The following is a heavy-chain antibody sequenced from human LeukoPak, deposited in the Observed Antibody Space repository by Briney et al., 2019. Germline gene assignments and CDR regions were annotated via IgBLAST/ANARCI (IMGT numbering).Heavy chain of an antibody. Sequence: PGGSLRLSCAASGFTFSSYAMSWVRQAPGKGLEWVSAISGSGGSTYYADSVKGRFTISRDNSKNTLYLQMNSLRAEDTAVYYCAKRPPSFYINHGPVDYWGQGTLVTVSS. V-gene: IGHV3-23*01. J-gene: IGHJ4*02. D-gene: IGHD1-14*01. CDR3: AKRPPSFYINHGPVDY. CDR2: ISGSGGST. CDR1: GFTFSSYA.